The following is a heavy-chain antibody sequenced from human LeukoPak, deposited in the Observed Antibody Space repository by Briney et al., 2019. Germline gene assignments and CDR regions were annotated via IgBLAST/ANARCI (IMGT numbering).Heavy chain of an antibody. CDR3: ARDASSSSWYSEPYNWFDP. D-gene: IGHD6-13*01. CDR1: GDSFTSYW. CDR2: IYPGDSDT. Sequence: GESLKISCKGSGDSFTSYWIGWVRQMPGKGLEWMGIIYPGDSDTRYSPSFQGQVTISADKSISTAYLQWSSLKASDTAMYYCARDASSSSWYSEPYNWFDPWGQGTLVTVSS. V-gene: IGHV5-51*01. J-gene: IGHJ5*02.